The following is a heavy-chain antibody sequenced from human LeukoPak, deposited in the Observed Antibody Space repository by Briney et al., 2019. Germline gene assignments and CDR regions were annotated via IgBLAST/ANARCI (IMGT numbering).Heavy chain of an antibody. D-gene: IGHD2-2*01. CDR1: GYTFTTYS. Sequence: ASVKVSCKASGYTFTTYSLAWVRQAPGQSLEWMGWISVNNGGTNYAQRFQDRVTLTRDTSTNTAYLELRSLRSDDTAIIYCATATQPRGYFLHWGQGTLVTVSS. J-gene: IGHJ1*01. V-gene: IGHV1-18*01. CDR2: ISVNNGGT. CDR3: ATATQPRGYFLH.